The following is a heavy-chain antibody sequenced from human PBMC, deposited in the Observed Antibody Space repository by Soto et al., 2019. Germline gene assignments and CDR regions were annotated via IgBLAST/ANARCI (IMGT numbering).Heavy chain of an antibody. Sequence: ASVKVSCKASGYTFTAYAMHWVRQAPGQRLEWMGWINAGNGNTKYSQKFQGRVTITRDTSASTAYMELSSLRSEDTAVYYCARSRFGELFLDYWGQGTLVTVSS. J-gene: IGHJ4*02. CDR2: INAGNGNT. V-gene: IGHV1-3*01. D-gene: IGHD3-10*01. CDR1: GYTFTAYA. CDR3: ARSRFGELFLDY.